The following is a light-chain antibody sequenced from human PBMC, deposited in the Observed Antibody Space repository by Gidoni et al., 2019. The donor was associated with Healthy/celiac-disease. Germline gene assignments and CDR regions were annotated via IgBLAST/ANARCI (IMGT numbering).Light chain of an antibody. CDR1: QSVRSN. CDR2: GAS. V-gene: IGKV3-15*01. Sequence: EIVLTQSPATLSVSPGERATLSCRASQSVRSNLAWYQQKPGQAPRLLIYGASTSATGIPARFSGSGSGTEFTLTISSLQSEDFAVYYCQQYNNWPGLFXPXTKVDIK. CDR3: QQYNNWPGL. J-gene: IGKJ3*01.